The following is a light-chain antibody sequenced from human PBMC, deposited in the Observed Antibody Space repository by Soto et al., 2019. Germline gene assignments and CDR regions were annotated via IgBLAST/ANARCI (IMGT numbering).Light chain of an antibody. J-gene: IGLJ2*01. CDR3: SSYTSSSPVV. CDR1: SSDVGGYNY. V-gene: IGLV2-14*01. Sequence: QSVLTQPASVSGSPGQSITISCTGTSSDVGGYNYVSWYQQHPGKAPKLMIYDVSNRPSGVSNRFSGSKSGNTAFLTSSGLQAEDEADYYCSSYTSSSPVVFGGGTKLTVL. CDR2: DVS.